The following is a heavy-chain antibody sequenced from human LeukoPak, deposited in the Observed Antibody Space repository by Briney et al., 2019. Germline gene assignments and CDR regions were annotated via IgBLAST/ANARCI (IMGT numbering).Heavy chain of an antibody. V-gene: IGHV4-30-2*01. CDR2: IYYSGST. D-gene: IGHD3-10*01. CDR1: GASISSGGCF. J-gene: IGHJ4*02. CDR3: ASKDYYGSGSYFVY. Sequence: SQTLSLTCTVSGASISSGGCFWTWIRQPPGKGLEWIGYIYYSGSTSYNPSLKSRVTISVDTSKNQFSLKLSSVTAADTAAYYCASKDYYGSGSYFVYWGQGTLVTVSS.